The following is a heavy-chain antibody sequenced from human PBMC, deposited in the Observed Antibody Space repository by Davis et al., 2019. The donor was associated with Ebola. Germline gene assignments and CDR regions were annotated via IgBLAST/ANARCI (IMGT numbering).Heavy chain of an antibody. CDR3: ARDTSF. V-gene: IGHV4-61*01. D-gene: IGHD1-26*01. CDR2: IYYSGST. CDR1: GGSISSSNW. Sequence: SETLSLTCAVSGGSISSSNWWSWIRQPPGKGLEWIGYIYYSGSTNYNPSLKSRVTISVDTSKNQFSLKLSSVTAADTAVYYCARDTSFWGQGTLVTVSS. J-gene: IGHJ4*02.